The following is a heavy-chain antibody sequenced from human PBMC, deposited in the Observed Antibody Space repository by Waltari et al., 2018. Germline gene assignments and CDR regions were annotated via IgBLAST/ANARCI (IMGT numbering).Heavy chain of an antibody. CDR1: GGSIRSSSYY. CDR3: ARGESFYDYGDHGLDAFDI. Sequence: QLQLQESGPGLVKPSETLSLTCTVSGGSIRSSSYYWGWIRQPPGKGLEWIGTIYYRGTTYYNPSLKIRVTISVDTSKKQFSLKLRSVTAPDTAVYYCARGESFYDYGDHGLDAFDIWGQGTMVTVSS. CDR2: IYYRGTT. D-gene: IGHD4-17*01. V-gene: IGHV4-39*01. J-gene: IGHJ3*02.